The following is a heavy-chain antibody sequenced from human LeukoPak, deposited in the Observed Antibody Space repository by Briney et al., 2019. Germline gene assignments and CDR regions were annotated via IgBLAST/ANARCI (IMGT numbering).Heavy chain of an antibody. CDR1: GFSFSTYY. J-gene: IGHJ4*02. CDR3: ARENHGSFDY. D-gene: IGHD1-14*01. V-gene: IGHV3-21*01. Sequence: PGGSLRLSCAASGFSFSTYYVNWVRQAPGKGLEWVSCISSSSTYIYYADSVRGRFAISRDNAKNSLYLQKNSLRAEDTAVYYCARENHGSFDYWGQGSLVTVSS. CDR2: ISSSSTYI.